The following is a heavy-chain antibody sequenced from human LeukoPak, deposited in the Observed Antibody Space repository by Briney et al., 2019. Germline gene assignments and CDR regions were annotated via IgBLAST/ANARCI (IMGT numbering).Heavy chain of an antibody. J-gene: IGHJ3*02. V-gene: IGHV4-59*01. CDR3: TRDRSALDT. Sequence: SETLSLTCSVSGASISSYFWTWIRQSPGKGLEWIGYISNIGSTNYNPSLKSRVTISGDTSKNQFSLKLSSVAAADTAVYYCTRDRSALDTWGQGTMVTVSS. CDR1: GASISSYF. CDR2: ISNIGST.